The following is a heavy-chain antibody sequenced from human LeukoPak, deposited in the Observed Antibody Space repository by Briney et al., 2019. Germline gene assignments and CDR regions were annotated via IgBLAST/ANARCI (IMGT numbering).Heavy chain of an antibody. Sequence: SETLSLTCTVSGGSISSYYWSWIRQPPGKGLEWIGYIYYSGSTNFNPSLKSRVAISVDTSKNQFSLKLSSVTAADTAVYYCARHGRDGYNSANFYYGMDVWGQGTTVTVSS. CDR2: IYYSGST. J-gene: IGHJ6*02. CDR3: ARHGRDGYNSANFYYGMDV. D-gene: IGHD5-24*01. V-gene: IGHV4-59*08. CDR1: GGSISSYY.